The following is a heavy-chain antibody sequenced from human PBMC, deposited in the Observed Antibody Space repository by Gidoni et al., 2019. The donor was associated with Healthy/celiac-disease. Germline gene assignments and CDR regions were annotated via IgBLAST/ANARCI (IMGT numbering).Heavy chain of an antibody. CDR2: IYYSGST. D-gene: IGHD4-17*01. Sequence: QVQLQESGPGLVTPSQTLSLTCTVSGGPNSSGGYYWSWIRQHPAKGLEWIGYIYYSGSTYYNPSLKSRVTISVDTSKNQFSLKLGSVTAADTAVYYCARDGHTVTGFDYWGQGTLVTVSS. J-gene: IGHJ4*02. CDR3: ARDGHTVTGFDY. V-gene: IGHV4-31*03. CDR1: GGPNSSGGYY.